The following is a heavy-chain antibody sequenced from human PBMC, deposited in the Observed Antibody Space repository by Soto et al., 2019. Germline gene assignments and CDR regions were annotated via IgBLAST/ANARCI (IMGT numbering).Heavy chain of an antibody. CDR3: VKGGWLDF. J-gene: IGHJ5*01. V-gene: IGHV3-23*01. Sequence: EVQLLGSGGGLAQPGGSLRLSCAASGFSFSTFEMSWVRQAPGRGLEWVSFISDDGSRTYYADAVKGRFTISRDNSKHTLYLQMNSLTAEDPAVYACVKGGWLDFWGQGSLVTVSS. CDR2: ISDDGSRT. D-gene: IGHD3-16*01. CDR1: GFSFSTFE.